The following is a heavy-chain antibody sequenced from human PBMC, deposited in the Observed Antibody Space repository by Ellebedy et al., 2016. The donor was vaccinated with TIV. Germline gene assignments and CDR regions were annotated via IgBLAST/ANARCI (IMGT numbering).Heavy chain of an antibody. J-gene: IGHJ6*02. V-gene: IGHV3-30*18. CDR2: ISYDGSNK. CDR1: GFTFSSYG. Sequence: GGSLRLXXAASGFTFSSYGMHWVRQAPGKGLEWVAVISYDGSNKYYADSVKGRFTISRDNSKNTLYLQMNSLRAEDTAVYYCAKRDSSGKYYYYGMDVWGQGTTVTVSS. D-gene: IGHD3-22*01. CDR3: AKRDSSGKYYYYGMDV.